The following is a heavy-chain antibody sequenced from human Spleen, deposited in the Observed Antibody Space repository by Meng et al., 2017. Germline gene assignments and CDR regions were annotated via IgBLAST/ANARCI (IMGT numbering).Heavy chain of an antibody. CDR2: INPNNGDT. Sequence: ASVKVSCKASRYTFTDYYLHWVRQVPGQGLEWMGWINPNNGDTNYAQNFQGRVTMTRDTSISTAYMELSRLRSDDTAVYYCARDSPRDQITMVRGVPDYWGQGTLVTVSS. CDR1: RYTFTDYY. V-gene: IGHV1-2*02. D-gene: IGHD3-10*01. CDR3: ARDSPRDQITMVRGVPDY. J-gene: IGHJ4*02.